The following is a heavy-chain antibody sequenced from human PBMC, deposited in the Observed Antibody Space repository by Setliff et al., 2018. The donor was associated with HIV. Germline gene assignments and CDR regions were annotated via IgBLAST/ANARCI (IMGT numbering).Heavy chain of an antibody. V-gene: IGHV4-4*07. D-gene: IGHD3-16*01. J-gene: IGHJ3*02. CDR3: ARDRTGGTFDI. CDR2: IYTSGST. Sequence: LPETLSLTCTVSGDSISSYYWSWIRQPAGKGLEWIGRIYTSGSTNYNPSLKSRVTMSVDTSKNQFSLKLSSVTAADTAVFYCARDRTGGTFDIWGQGTMVTVSS. CDR1: GDSISSYY.